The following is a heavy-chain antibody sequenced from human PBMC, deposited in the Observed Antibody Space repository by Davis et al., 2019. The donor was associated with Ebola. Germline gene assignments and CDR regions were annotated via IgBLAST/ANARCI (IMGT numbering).Heavy chain of an antibody. CDR2: ISRDGENS. J-gene: IGHJ6*02. CDR3: ARGLFWSGMDV. V-gene: IGHV3-64*02. CDR1: GFTFTNFT. D-gene: IGHD1-1*01. Sequence: GGSLRLSCAASGFTFTNFTIHWVRQTPGMGLEYLSAISRDGENSYYADSLKGRFTLSRDNSKRTVYLQMVSLRGEDTGVYYCARGLFWSGMDVWGQGTTVTVSS.